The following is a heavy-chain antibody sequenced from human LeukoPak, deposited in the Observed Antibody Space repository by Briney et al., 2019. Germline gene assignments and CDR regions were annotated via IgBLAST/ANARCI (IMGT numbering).Heavy chain of an antibody. CDR2: INPSGGST. V-gene: IGHV1-46*01. CDR1: GYTFTTYH. CDR3: ARVGGYSYGDYYFDY. J-gene: IGHJ4*02. D-gene: IGHD5-18*01. Sequence: ASVKVSCKASGYTFTTYHMHWVRQAPGQGLEWMGIINPSGGSTSYAQKFQGRVTMTRDMSTSTVYMELSSLRSEDTAVYYCARVGGYSYGDYYFDYWGQGTLVTVSS.